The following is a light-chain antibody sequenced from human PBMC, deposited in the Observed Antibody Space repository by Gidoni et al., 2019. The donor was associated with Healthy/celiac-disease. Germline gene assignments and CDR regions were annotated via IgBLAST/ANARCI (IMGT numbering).Light chain of an antibody. J-gene: IGKJ2*01. V-gene: IGKV1-39*01. CDR3: QQCYSTRYT. Sequence: DIQRTQSPSSLSASVGDRVTITCRSRKSISSYLNWYQQKPGKAPKLLSYAASSLQSGVPSRFSGSGSGTDFTLTILSLQPEDFATYYCQQCYSTRYTFGQGTKLEIK. CDR2: AAS. CDR1: KSISSY.